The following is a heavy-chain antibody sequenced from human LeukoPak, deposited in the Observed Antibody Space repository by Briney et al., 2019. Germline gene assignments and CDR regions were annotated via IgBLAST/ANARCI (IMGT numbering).Heavy chain of an antibody. CDR1: GYTFTSYG. J-gene: IGHJ4*02. V-gene: IGHV1-18*04. CDR3: ARVPELGRSADY. D-gene: IGHD1-14*01. Sequence: ASVKVSCKASGYTFTSYGISWVRQAPGQGLGWMGWISAYNGNTNYAQKLQGRVTMTTDTSTSTAYTELRSLRSDDTAVYYCARVPELGRSADYWGQGTLVTVSS. CDR2: ISAYNGNT.